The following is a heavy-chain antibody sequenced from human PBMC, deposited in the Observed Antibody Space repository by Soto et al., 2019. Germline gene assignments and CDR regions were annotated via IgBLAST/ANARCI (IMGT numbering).Heavy chain of an antibody. J-gene: IGHJ5*01. CDR3: AFHVSCSGSLYDRFDF. V-gene: IGHV5-51*01. CDR2: IYPGDSDT. Sequence: GESLKISCKGSGYNFTSYWIGWVRQMPGKGLEWMGIIYPGDSDTRYSPSFQGQVTISADKSISTAYLQWRSLKASDTAMYYCAFHVSCSGSLYDRFDFWGQGSLVTGSS. CDR1: GYNFTSYW. D-gene: IGHD3-10*02.